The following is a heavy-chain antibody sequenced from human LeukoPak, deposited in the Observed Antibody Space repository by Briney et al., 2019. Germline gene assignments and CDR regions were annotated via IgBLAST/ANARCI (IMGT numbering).Heavy chain of an antibody. Sequence: GGSLRLSCSASGFTFSSYAMSWVRQAPGKGLEWVSAISGSGGSTYYADSVKGRFTISRDNSKNTLYLQMNSLRAEDTAVYYCAKTGEQLVFNYWGQGTLVTVSS. V-gene: IGHV3-23*01. CDR3: AKTGEQLVFNY. CDR1: GFTFSSYA. CDR2: ISGSGGST. D-gene: IGHD6-13*01. J-gene: IGHJ4*02.